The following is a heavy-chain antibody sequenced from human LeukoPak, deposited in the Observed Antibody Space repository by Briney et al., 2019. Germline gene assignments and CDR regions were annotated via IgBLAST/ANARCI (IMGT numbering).Heavy chain of an antibody. CDR1: GGSISSGGYS. J-gene: IGHJ4*02. V-gene: IGHV4-30-2*01. CDR2: IYHSGST. D-gene: IGHD1-26*01. Sequence: PSETLSLTCAVSGGSISSGGYSWSWIRQPPGKGLEWIGYIYHSGSTYYNPSLKSRVTISVDRSKNQFSLKLSSVTAADTAVYYCARRRVGATQGSQPFDYWGQGTLVTVSS. CDR3: ARRRVGATQGSQPFDY.